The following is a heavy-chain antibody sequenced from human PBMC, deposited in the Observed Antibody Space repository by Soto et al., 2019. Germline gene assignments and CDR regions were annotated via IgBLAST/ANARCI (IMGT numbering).Heavy chain of an antibody. Sequence: QVQLQQWGAGLLKPSETLSLTCAVYGVSFSGYYWSWIRQPPGKGLEWIGESNHSGSTNYNPSLNSRVTISVDTSKNKYYLKLSYVTAADTAVYSCAASWIQLWLGKGGMDVWCQGTTLTVSS. J-gene: IGHJ6*02. CDR2: SNHSGST. CDR1: GVSFSGYY. V-gene: IGHV4-34*01. CDR3: AASWIQLWLGKGGMDV. D-gene: IGHD5-18*01.